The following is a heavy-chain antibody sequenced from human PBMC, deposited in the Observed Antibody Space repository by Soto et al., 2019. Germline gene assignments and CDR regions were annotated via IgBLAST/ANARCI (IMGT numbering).Heavy chain of an antibody. Sequence: QVQLQQWGAGLLKPSETLSLTCAVYGGSFSGYQWSWIRQTPGKGLEWIGEINDSVNINYNPSLKSRVTILVDTPNKQISLKLSSVSAADTAVYYCARGLILWFGELSRRGGYYYYIDVWGKGTTVTVSS. CDR3: ARGLILWFGELSRRGGYYYYIDV. D-gene: IGHD3-10*01. CDR1: GGSFSGYQ. CDR2: INDSVNI. V-gene: IGHV4-34*01. J-gene: IGHJ6*03.